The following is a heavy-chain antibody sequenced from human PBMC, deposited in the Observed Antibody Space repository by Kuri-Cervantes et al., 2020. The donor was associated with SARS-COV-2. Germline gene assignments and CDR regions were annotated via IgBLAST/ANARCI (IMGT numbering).Heavy chain of an antibody. J-gene: IGHJ4*02. V-gene: IGHV4-4*02. Sequence: SCAVSGGSISSNNWWSWVRQPPGKGLEWIGEIYHSGNTNYNPSLKSRVTISVDTSKNQFSLKLSSVTAADTAVYYCARKGWGGYFDYWGQGTLVT. CDR2: IYHSGNT. CDR3: ARKGWGGYFDY. CDR1: GGSISSNNW. D-gene: IGHD3-16*01.